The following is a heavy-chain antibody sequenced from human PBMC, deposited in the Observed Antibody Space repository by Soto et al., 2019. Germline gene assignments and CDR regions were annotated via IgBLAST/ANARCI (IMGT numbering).Heavy chain of an antibody. CDR2: IYYSGST. CDR3: ARGRGRNTGHYYYGMDV. CDR1: GGSISSYY. V-gene: IGHV4-59*01. D-gene: IGHD3-10*01. J-gene: IGHJ6*02. Sequence: SETLSLTCTVSGGSISSYYWSWIRQPPGKGLEWIGYIYYSGSTNYNPSLKSRVTISVDTSKNQFSLKLSSVTAADTAVYYCARGRGRNTGHYYYGMDVWGQGTTVTVSS.